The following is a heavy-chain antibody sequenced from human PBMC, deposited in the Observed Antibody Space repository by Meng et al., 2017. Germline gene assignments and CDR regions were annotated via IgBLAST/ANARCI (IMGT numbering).Heavy chain of an antibody. CDR3: ASFPLERYYDSSGYYYYYYGMDV. J-gene: IGHJ6*02. CDR1: GYTFTSYY. Sequence: ASVKVSCKASGYTFTSYYMHWVRQAPGQGLEWMGIINPSGGSTSYAQKFQGRVTMTRDTPTSTVYMELSSLRSEDTAVYYCASFPLERYYDSSGYYYYYYGMDVWGQGTTVTVSS. D-gene: IGHD3-22*01. CDR2: INPSGGST. V-gene: IGHV1-46*01.